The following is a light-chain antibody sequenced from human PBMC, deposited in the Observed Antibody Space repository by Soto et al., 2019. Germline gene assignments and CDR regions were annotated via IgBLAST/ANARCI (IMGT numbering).Light chain of an antibody. V-gene: IGKV3-15*01. CDR3: QQYNSWPPWT. J-gene: IGKJ1*01. Sequence: EIVMTQSPATLSVSPGERATLSCRASQSVSSNLAWYQQKPGQAPRLLIYGASTRATGIPARFSGSVSRTEFTLTISSLQSEDFAVYYCQQYNSWPPWTFGQGTKVEIK. CDR1: QSVSSN. CDR2: GAS.